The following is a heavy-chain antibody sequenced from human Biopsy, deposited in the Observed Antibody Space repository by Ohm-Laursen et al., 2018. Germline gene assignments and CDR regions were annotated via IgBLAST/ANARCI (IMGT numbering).Heavy chain of an antibody. CDR2: ISPYNGDT. Sequence: GASVKVSCKASGYTFTSYGISWVRQAPGQGLEWMGWISPYNGDTDYAQKLQGRVTMTTDTSTSTAYVDLRSLRSDDTAVYYCARDRWPHVTLLGLVVFDFWGQGTLVIVSS. CDR3: ARDRWPHVTLLGLVVFDF. J-gene: IGHJ4*02. D-gene: IGHD3-3*01. CDR1: GYTFTSYG. V-gene: IGHV1-18*01.